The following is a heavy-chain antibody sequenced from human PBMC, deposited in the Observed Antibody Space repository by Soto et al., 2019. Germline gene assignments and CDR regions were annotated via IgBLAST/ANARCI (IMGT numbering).Heavy chain of an antibody. D-gene: IGHD3-22*01. CDR1: GYSFTNYW. V-gene: IGHV5-51*01. J-gene: IGHJ3*01. Sequence: PGESLKISCKGSGYSFTNYWIGWVRQMPGKGLEWMGIIYPDDSDIRFSPSFQGQVTISADKSINTAYLQWSSLMASDTAMYYCARTSHYDSSGYYDAFDVWGQGTMVTVSS. CDR3: ARTSHYDSSGYYDAFDV. CDR2: IYPDDSDI.